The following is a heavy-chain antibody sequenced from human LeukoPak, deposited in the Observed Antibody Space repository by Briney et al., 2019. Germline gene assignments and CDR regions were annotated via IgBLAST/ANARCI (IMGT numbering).Heavy chain of an antibody. Sequence: SETLSLTCAVYGGSFSGYYWSWIRQPPGKGLEWIGEINHSGSTNYNPSLTSRVTISVDTSKNQFSLRLSSVTAADTAVYYCARQPISGDCSSTSCYEPFDYWGQGTLVTVSS. D-gene: IGHD2-2*01. CDR3: ARQPISGDCSSTSCYEPFDY. CDR2: INHSGST. CDR1: GGSFSGYY. V-gene: IGHV4-34*01. J-gene: IGHJ4*02.